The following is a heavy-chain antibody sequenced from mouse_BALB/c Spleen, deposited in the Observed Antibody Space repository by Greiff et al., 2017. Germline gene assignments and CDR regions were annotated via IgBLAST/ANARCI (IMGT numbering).Heavy chain of an antibody. Sequence: EVQLVESGGGLVQPGGSRKLSCAASGFTFSSFGMHWVRQAPEKGLEWVAYISSGSSTIYYADTVKGRFTISRDNPKNTLFLQMTSLRSEDTAMYYCARDHLRITTRDYAMDYWGQGTSVTVSS. CDR1: GFTFSSFG. CDR3: ARDHLRITTRDYAMDY. V-gene: IGHV5-17*02. D-gene: IGHD2-4*01. CDR2: ISSGSSTI. J-gene: IGHJ4*01.